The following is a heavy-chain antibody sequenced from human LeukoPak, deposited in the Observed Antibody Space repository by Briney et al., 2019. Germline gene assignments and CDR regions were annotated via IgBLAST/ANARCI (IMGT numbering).Heavy chain of an antibody. CDR3: ARQGGAARLDNYYFDY. V-gene: IGHV4-39*01. CDR2: IYYSGST. J-gene: IGHJ4*02. D-gene: IGHD6-6*01. Sequence: SETLSLTCTVSGGSISSSSYYWGWIRQPPGKGLEWIGSIYYSGSTYYNPSLKSRVTISVDTSKNQFSLKLSSVTAADTAVYYCARQGGAARLDNYYFDYWGQGTLVTVSS. CDR1: GGSISSSSYY.